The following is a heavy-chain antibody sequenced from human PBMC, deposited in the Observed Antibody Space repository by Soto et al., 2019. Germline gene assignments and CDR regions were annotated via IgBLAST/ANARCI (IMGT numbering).Heavy chain of an antibody. J-gene: IGHJ3*02. D-gene: IGHD7-27*01. CDR3: ARDRSGAADI. Sequence: SETLSLTCTVSGDSMSSYYWNWIRQPAGKGLEWIGRISATGRTSYMSSLKSRITLSVDTSKNQFSLNLKFVTAADTAVYFCARDRSGAADIWGQGTMVT. V-gene: IGHV4-4*07. CDR2: ISATGRT. CDR1: GDSMSSYY.